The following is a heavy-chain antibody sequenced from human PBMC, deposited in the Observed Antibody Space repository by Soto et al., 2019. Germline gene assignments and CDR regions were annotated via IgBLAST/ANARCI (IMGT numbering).Heavy chain of an antibody. CDR2: ISASGGLK. J-gene: IGHJ5*02. V-gene: IGHV3-23*01. D-gene: IGHD1-26*01. CDR1: GFTFTNYA. CDR3: AREVGAPSGWLHP. Sequence: PGGSLRLSCAASGFTFTNYAMTWVRQTPGKGLEWVSCISASGGLKYYADSVRGRFTVSRDNSKNILYLQMDNLRDEDTALYYCAREVGAPSGWLHPCGQGTQVTVSS.